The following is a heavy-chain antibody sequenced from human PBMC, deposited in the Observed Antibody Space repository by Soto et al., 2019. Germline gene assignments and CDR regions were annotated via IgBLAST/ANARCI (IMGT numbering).Heavy chain of an antibody. D-gene: IGHD3-22*01. J-gene: IGHJ5*02. CDR1: GYTFTSYG. V-gene: IGHV1-18*01. CDR2: ISAYNGNT. Sequence: GASVKVSCKASGYTFTSYGISWVRQAPGQGLEWMGWISAYNGNTNYAQKLQGRVTMTTGTSTSTAYMELRSLRSDDTAVYYCARESGDSSGYNNWFDPWGQGTLVTVSS. CDR3: ARESGDSSGYNNWFDP.